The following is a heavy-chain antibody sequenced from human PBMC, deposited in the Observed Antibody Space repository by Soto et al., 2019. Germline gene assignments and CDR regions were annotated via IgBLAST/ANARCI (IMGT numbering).Heavy chain of an antibody. J-gene: IGHJ4*02. CDR2: INPDSGAT. CDR3: ARGDYGTGGYPFPYFDY. V-gene: IGHV1-2*02. CDR1: GYSFTGYY. Sequence: HLVQSGAEVKRPGASLKVSCKASGYSFTGYYIHWVRQAPGQGLEWMGWINPDSGATNYAQNSQGRVTLTSDTSISTASMDLTSLTSDDTAVYYCARGDYGTGGYPFPYFDYWGQGTLVIVSS. D-gene: IGHD2-8*02.